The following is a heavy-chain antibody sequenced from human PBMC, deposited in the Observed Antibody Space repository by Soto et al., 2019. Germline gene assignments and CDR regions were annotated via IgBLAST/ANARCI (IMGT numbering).Heavy chain of an antibody. CDR1: GFSLTSSGVG. Sequence: QITLKESGPPQVRPTQTLMLTCTFSGFSLTSSGVGVAWIRKPPGRALEWLAVVYWDEDKRYNPSLKSRLTITNDTARKQVVVIMTYMDSADTATYYCAHIGDMYGNWDWCYFDYWCQGSQVNLAS. V-gene: IGHV2-5*02. CDR3: AHIGDMYGNWDWCYFDY. D-gene: IGHD2-8*02. J-gene: IGHJ4*02. CDR2: VYWDEDK.